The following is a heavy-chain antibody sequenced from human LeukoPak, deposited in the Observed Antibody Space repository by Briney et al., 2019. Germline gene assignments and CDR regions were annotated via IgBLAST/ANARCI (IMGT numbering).Heavy chain of an antibody. J-gene: IGHJ6*03. CDR2: ISYDGSNK. D-gene: IGHD4/OR15-4a*01. CDR3: ARDSRGAYYYYYMDV. Sequence: GGSLRLSCAASGFTFSSYAMHWVRQAPGKGLEWVAVISYDGSNKYYADSVKGRFTISRDNSKNTLYLQMNSLRAEDTAVYYCARDSRGAYYYYYMDVWGKGTTVTVSS. V-gene: IGHV3-30*01. CDR1: GFTFSSYA.